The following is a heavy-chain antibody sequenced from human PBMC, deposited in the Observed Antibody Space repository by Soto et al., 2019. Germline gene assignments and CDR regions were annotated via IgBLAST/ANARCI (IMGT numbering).Heavy chain of an antibody. Sequence: ASVKVSCKAFGFTFNNYAISWVRQAPGQGLEWMGWISANSGNTNYAQKLQGRVTMTTDTSTSTAYMELRSLRSDDTAVYYCATAGNYDSSGRDFWGQGTLVTSPQ. V-gene: IGHV1-18*04. CDR3: ATAGNYDSSGRDF. CDR2: ISANSGNT. J-gene: IGHJ4*02. CDR1: GFTFNNYA. D-gene: IGHD3-22*01.